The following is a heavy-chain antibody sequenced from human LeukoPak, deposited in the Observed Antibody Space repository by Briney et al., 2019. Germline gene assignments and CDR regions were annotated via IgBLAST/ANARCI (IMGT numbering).Heavy chain of an antibody. CDR1: GDSISSTTYF. V-gene: IGHV4-39*01. Sequence: PSETLSLTCVVSGDSISSTTYFWGWLRQPPGKGLEYIGTMHYSGGSDYNPSLKSRVTISVDTSKNHFSLKLTPVTAADTAVYYCASSGTYMIVAGAFDIWGQGTMVTVSS. D-gene: IGHD3-22*01. J-gene: IGHJ3*02. CDR2: MHYSGGS. CDR3: ASSGTYMIVAGAFDI.